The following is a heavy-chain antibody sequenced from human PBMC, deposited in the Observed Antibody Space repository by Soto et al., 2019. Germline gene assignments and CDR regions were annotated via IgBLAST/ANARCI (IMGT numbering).Heavy chain of an antibody. CDR1: GFTFSSYS. Sequence: GGSLRLSCAASGFTFSSYSMNWVRQAPGKGLEWVSYISSSSSTIYYADSVKGRFTISRDNAKNSLYLQMNSLRDEDTAVYYCARGPDDYGGKRWYYYYGMDVWGQGTTVTVSS. V-gene: IGHV3-48*02. D-gene: IGHD4-17*01. J-gene: IGHJ6*02. CDR2: ISSSSSTI. CDR3: ARGPDDYGGKRWYYYYGMDV.